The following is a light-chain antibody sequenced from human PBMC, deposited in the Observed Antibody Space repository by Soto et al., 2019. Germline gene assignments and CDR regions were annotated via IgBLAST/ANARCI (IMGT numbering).Light chain of an antibody. CDR1: SSDVAGYNY. V-gene: IGLV2-14*01. CDR3: SSYTRSSTPI. CDR2: DVS. J-gene: IGLJ2*01. Sequence: QSALTQPASVSGSPGQSITISCTGTSSDVAGYNYVSWYQQHPGKAPKLMIYDVSNRPSGVSNRFSGSKSGNTASLTISGLQAEDEADYYCSSYTRSSTPIFGGGTKLTVL.